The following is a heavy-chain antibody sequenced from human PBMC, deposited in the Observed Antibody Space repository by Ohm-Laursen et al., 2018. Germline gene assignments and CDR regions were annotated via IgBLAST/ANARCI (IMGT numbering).Heavy chain of an antibody. CDR2: VNHSGST. D-gene: IGHD3-9*01. Sequence: SQTLSLTCAVNGESSSGYFWNWIRQPPGKGLEWIGEVNHSGSTKYNPSLTSRVIISVDTSKNQFSLNLSSVTAEDTAVYYCARAPREGYDILTGYYRYYFDYWGQGTLVTVSS. CDR3: ARAPREGYDILTGYYRYYFDY. CDR1: GESSSGYF. V-gene: IGHV4-34*01. J-gene: IGHJ4*02.